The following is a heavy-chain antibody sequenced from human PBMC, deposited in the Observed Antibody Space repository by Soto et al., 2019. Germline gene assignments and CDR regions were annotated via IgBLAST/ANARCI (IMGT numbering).Heavy chain of an antibody. J-gene: IGHJ6*02. CDR1: GFTFSSYS. Sequence: EVQPVESGGGLVQPGGSLRLSCAASGFTFSSYSMNWVRQAPGKGLEWVSDITRSSSSIYYADSVKGRFTISRDNAKSSLYLQMNSLRDEDTAVYYCARAGTGSGSYYDYFYGMDVWGQGTTVTVSS. CDR2: ITRSSSSI. D-gene: IGHD3-10*01. CDR3: ARAGTGSGSYYDYFYGMDV. V-gene: IGHV3-48*02.